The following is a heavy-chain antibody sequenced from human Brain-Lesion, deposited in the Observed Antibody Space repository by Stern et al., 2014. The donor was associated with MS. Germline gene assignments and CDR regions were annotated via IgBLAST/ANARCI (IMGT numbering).Heavy chain of an antibody. J-gene: IGHJ6*02. CDR2: INLNTGGT. V-gene: IGHV1-2*02. CDR1: GYIFTGYY. Sequence: VQLLESGAEVKKPGASVKVSCKTSGYIFTGYYIHWVRQAPGQGLEWMAWINLNTGGTKYAQKFQGRVTMSRDTSISTAYVELSSLTSDDTAVYYCARDQRGITIFGVVTDYYYLGMDVWGQGTTVTVSS. D-gene: IGHD3-3*01. CDR3: ARDQRGITIFGVVTDYYYLGMDV.